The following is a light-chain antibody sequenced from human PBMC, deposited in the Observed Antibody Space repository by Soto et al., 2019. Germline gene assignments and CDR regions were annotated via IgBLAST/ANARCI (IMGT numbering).Light chain of an antibody. CDR1: SSDVGSYDY. CDR3: AAWSDSLSAYV. Sequence: QSALTQPASVSGSPGQSITISCTGTSSDVGSYDYDSWYQQHPGKAPRVLIYEVFNRPSGVSNRFSGSKSGNTASLTISGLQAEDEADYYCAAWSDSLSAYVFGTGTKLTVL. V-gene: IGLV2-14*01. J-gene: IGLJ1*01. CDR2: EVF.